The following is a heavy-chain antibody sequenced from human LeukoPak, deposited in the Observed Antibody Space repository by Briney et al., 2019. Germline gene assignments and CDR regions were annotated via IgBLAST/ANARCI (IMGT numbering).Heavy chain of an antibody. CDR3: ARSPLEWLLWAFDI. V-gene: IGHV3-30-3*01. CDR1: GFTFSSYA. CDR2: ISYDGSNK. J-gene: IGHJ3*02. D-gene: IGHD3-3*01. Sequence: GGSLRLSCAASGFTFSSYAMHWVRQAPGKGLEWVAVISYDGSNKYYADSVKGRFTISRDNSKNTLYLQMNSLRAEDTAVYYCARSPLEWLLWAFDIWGQGTMVTVSS.